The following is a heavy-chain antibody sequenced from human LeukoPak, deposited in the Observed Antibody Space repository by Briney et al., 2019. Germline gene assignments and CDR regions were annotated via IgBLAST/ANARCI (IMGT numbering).Heavy chain of an antibody. V-gene: IGHV4-30-2*01. D-gene: IGHD3-22*01. Sequence: PSETLSLTCAVSGGSISSGGYSWSWIRQPPGKGLEWIGYIYHSGSTYYNPSLKSRVTISVDRSKNQFSLKLSSVTAADTAVCYCARADYYDSSGRAFDIWGQGTMVTVSS. J-gene: IGHJ3*02. CDR1: GGSISSGGYS. CDR3: ARADYYDSSGRAFDI. CDR2: IYHSGST.